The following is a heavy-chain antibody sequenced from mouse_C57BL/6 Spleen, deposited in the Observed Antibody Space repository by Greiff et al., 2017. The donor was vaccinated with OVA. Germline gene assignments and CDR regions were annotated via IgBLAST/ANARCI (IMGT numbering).Heavy chain of an antibody. CDR3: ARERYYYGSSQGFAY. D-gene: IGHD1-1*01. CDR1: GFTFSDYY. V-gene: IGHV5-16*01. CDR2: INYDGSST. J-gene: IGHJ3*01. Sequence: EVKLVESEGGLVQPGSSMKLSCTASGFTFSDYYMAWVRQVPEKGLEWVANINYDGSSTYYLDSLKSRFIISRDNAKNILYLQMSSLKSEDTATYYCARERYYYGSSQGFAYWGQGTLVTVSA.